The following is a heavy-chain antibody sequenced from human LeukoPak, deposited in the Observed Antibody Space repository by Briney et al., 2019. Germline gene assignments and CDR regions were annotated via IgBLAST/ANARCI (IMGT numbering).Heavy chain of an antibody. CDR1: GGSISSYY. CDR2: IYTSGST. V-gene: IGHV4-4*07. CDR3: ARDRLWSAYGKTTVNPPFNWFDP. Sequence: SETLSLTCTVSGGSISSYYWSWIRQPAGKGLEWIGRIYTSGSTNYNPSLKSRVTMSVDTSKNQFSLKLSSVTAADTAVYYCARDRLWSAYGKTTVNPPFNWFDPWGQGTLVTVSS. D-gene: IGHD4-17*01. J-gene: IGHJ5*02.